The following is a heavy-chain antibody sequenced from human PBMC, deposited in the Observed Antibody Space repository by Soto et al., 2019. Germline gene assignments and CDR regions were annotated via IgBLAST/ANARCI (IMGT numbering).Heavy chain of an antibody. CDR3: AREVTMIRVVAAPRPHYYYYGMDV. V-gene: IGHV1-18*01. Sequence: ASVKVSCKASGYTFTSYGISWVRQAPGQGLEWMGWISAYNGNTNYAQKLQGRVTMTTDTSTSTAYMEPRSLRSDDTAVYYCAREVTMIRVVAAPRPHYYYYGMDVWGQGTTVTVSS. D-gene: IGHD3-3*01. CDR2: ISAYNGNT. CDR1: GYTFTSYG. J-gene: IGHJ6*02.